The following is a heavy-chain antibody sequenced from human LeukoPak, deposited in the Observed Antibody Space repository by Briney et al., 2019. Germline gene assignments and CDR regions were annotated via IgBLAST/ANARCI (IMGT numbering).Heavy chain of an antibody. Sequence: GGSLRLSCAASGFTFSSYAMSWVRQAPGEGLEWVSAISGSGGSTYYADSVKGRFTISRDNSKNTLYLQMNSLRAEDTAVYYCGSLGELSPKDYCFDYWGQGTLVTVSS. D-gene: IGHD3-16*02. CDR2: ISGSGGST. V-gene: IGHV3-23*01. CDR3: GSLGELSPKDYCFDY. J-gene: IGHJ4*02. CDR1: GFTFSSYA.